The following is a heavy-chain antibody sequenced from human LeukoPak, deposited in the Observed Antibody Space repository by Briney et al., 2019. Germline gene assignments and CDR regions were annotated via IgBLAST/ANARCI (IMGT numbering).Heavy chain of an antibody. CDR3: ARGAYVWGSYRYTGYYFDY. Sequence: GGSLRLSCAASGFTFSNYVMSWVRQAPGKGLEWVSAITGSGDSTYYADSVKGRFTISRDNSKNTLYLQMNSLRDEDTAVYYCARGAYVWGSYRYTGYYFDYWGQGTLVTVSS. CDR2: ITGSGDST. J-gene: IGHJ4*02. CDR1: GFTFSNYV. V-gene: IGHV3-23*01. D-gene: IGHD3-16*02.